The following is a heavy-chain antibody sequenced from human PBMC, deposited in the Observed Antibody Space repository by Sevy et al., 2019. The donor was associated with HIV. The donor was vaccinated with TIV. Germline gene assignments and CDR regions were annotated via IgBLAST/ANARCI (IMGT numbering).Heavy chain of an antibody. D-gene: IGHD1-1*01. CDR3: ARQQELELSDAFDI. J-gene: IGHJ3*02. CDR1: GFTFSNYA. CDR2: TSYDGSNN. Sequence: GGSLRLSCAASGFTFSNYAMHWVRQAPGKGLEWVAYTSYDGSNNYYAYSVKDRFTISSDNSETTLYLQMNSLRAEDTAVYYCARQQELELSDAFDIWGQGTMVTVSS. V-gene: IGHV3-30-3*01.